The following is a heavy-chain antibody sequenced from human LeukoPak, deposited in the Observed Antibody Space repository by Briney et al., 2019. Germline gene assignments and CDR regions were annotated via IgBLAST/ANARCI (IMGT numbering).Heavy chain of an antibody. CDR1: GGSISSYY. CDR3: ARDIGYCSSTSCYI. V-gene: IGHV4-4*07. J-gene: IGHJ4*02. D-gene: IGHD2-2*02. CDR2: IYTSGST. Sequence: SETLSLTCTVSGGSISSYYWSWIRQPAGKGLEWIGRIYTSGSTNYSPSLKSRVTMSVDTSKNQFSLKLSSVTAADTAVYYCARDIGYCSSTSCYIWGQGTLVTVSS.